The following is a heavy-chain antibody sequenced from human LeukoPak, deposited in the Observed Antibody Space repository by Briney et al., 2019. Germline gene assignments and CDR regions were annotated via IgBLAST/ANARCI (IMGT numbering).Heavy chain of an antibody. CDR1: GGSISGYY. CDR3: ARDLPVGATPYNWFDP. V-gene: IGHV4-59*01. D-gene: IGHD1-26*01. Sequence: SETLSLTCTLSGGSISGYYWSWIRLPPGKGLEWSGYIYYSGSTKYNPSLKSRVTISVDTSKNQFSLKLTSVTAADTAVYYCARDLPVGATPYNWFDPWGQGTLVTVSS. J-gene: IGHJ5*02. CDR2: IYYSGST.